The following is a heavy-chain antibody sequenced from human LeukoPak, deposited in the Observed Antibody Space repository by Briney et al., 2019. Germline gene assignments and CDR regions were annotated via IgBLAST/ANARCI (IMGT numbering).Heavy chain of an antibody. J-gene: IGHJ4*02. CDR1: GGSISSSSYY. CDR3: ARGQGGHDY. Sequence: TSETLSLTCTVSGGSISSSSYYWGWIRQPPGKGLEWIGSIYYSGSTYYNPSLKSRVTISVDTSKNQFSLKLSSVTAADTAVYYCARGQGGHDYWGQGTLVTVSS. V-gene: IGHV4-39*07. D-gene: IGHD3-16*01. CDR2: IYYSGST.